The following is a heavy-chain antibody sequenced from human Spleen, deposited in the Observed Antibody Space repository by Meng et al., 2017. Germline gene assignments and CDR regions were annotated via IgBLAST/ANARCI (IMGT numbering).Heavy chain of an antibody. CDR1: GCSFSSYA. CDR3: NEAVAGI. Sequence: VELCQPVAEVRKPGSSLQGACKAAGCSFSSYAISWVRQGPGQGLEWMGGIRPIFRTANYAQKLQGSVTITADKSTSTAYMELSSLRSEDTAVYYCNEAVAGIWGQGILVTVSS. D-gene: IGHD6-19*01. V-gene: IGHV1-69*14. J-gene: IGHJ4*02. CDR2: IRPIFRTA.